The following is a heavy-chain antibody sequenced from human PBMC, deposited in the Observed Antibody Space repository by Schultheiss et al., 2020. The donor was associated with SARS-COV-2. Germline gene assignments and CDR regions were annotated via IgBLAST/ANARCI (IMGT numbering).Heavy chain of an antibody. Sequence: GASLKISCVASGFTFSMYATDWVRQAPGKGLEWVSSLTDSDGSTYYAGSVEGRFTMSRDSSTNTIYLQMNGLGAEDTAVYYCAKRGTLYYYGMGVWGQGTTVTVSS. CDR1: GFTFSMYA. J-gene: IGHJ6*02. CDR3: AKRGTLYYYGMGV. V-gene: IGHV3-23*01. CDR2: LTDSDGST.